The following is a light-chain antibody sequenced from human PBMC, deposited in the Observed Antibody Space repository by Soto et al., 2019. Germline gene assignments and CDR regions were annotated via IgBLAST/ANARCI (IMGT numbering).Light chain of an antibody. CDR1: QSVSSSY. J-gene: IGKJ1*01. V-gene: IGKV3-20*01. CDR2: GAS. Sequence: EIVLTQSPGTLSLSPGERATLSCRASQSVSSSYLAWYQQKPGQAPRLLIYGASSRATGFPDRFSGSGSGTDFTLTISRLEPEDFAVYYCQQYGSSFGQGTKVEIK. CDR3: QQYGSS.